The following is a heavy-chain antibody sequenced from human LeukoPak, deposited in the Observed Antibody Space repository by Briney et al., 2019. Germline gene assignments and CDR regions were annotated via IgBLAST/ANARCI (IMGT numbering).Heavy chain of an antibody. CDR1: GFTFSDYY. D-gene: IGHD3-10*01. CDR2: ISFDGSQK. J-gene: IGHJ5*02. Sequence: GGSLRLSCAASGFTFSDYYMSWVRQAPGKGLEWVALISFDGSQKYYADSVKGRFTISRDNSKSTVYLQMNSLRVEDAAVYYCSKDLTSDFGGDLDPWGQGTLVTVSS. CDR3: SKDLTSDFGGDLDP. V-gene: IGHV3-30*02.